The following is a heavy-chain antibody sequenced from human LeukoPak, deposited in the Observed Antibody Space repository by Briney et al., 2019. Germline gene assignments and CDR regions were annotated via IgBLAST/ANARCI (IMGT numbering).Heavy chain of an antibody. V-gene: IGHV1-18*01. CDR2: ISAYNGNT. Sequence: GASVKVSCKASGYTSTSYGISWVRQAPGQGLEWMGWISAYNGNTNYAQKLQGRVTMTTDTSTSTAYMELRSLRSDDTAVYYCARQAVGDFWSGDYYGMDVWGQGTTVTVSS. J-gene: IGHJ6*02. CDR3: ARQAVGDFWSGDYYGMDV. D-gene: IGHD3-3*01. CDR1: GYTSTSYG.